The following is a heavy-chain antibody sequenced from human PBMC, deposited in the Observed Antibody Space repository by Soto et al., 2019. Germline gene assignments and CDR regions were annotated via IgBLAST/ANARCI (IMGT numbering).Heavy chain of an antibody. CDR3: ARDPRTGTTGPGWFDP. CDR2: IYHSGST. CDR1: GYSISSGYY. J-gene: IGHJ5*02. Sequence: SETLSLTCAVSGYSISSGYYWGWIRQPPGKGLEWIGSIYHSGSTYYNPSLKSRVTISVDTSKNQFSLKLSSVTAADTAVYYCARDPRTGTTGPGWFDPWGQGTLVTVSS. V-gene: IGHV4-38-2*02. D-gene: IGHD1-7*01.